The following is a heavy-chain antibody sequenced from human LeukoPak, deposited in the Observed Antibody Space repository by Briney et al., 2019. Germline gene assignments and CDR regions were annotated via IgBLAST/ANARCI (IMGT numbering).Heavy chain of an antibody. V-gene: IGHV1-3*01. J-gene: IGHJ6*03. CDR2: INAGNGNT. D-gene: IGHD2-2*02. Sequence: ASVKVSCKASGYTFTSYAMHWVRQAPGQRLEWMGWINAGNGNTKYSQKFQGRVTITRDTSASTAYMELSSLRSEDTAVYYCARGYCSSTSCYTRLAGYYYYYMDVWGKGTTVTVSS. CDR3: ARGYCSSTSCYTRLAGYYYYYMDV. CDR1: GYTFTSYA.